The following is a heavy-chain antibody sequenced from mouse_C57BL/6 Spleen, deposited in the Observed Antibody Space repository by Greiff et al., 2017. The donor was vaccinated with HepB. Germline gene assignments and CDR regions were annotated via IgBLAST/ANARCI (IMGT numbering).Heavy chain of an antibody. CDR2: ISSGGSYT. CDR1: GFTFSSYG. Sequence: EVKLMESGGDLVKPGGSLKLSCAASGFTFSSYGMSWVRQTPDKRLEWVATISSGGSYTYYPDSVKGRFTISRDNAKNTLYLQMSSLKSEDTAMYYCARPGIYDGYNYFDYWGQGTTLTVSS. D-gene: IGHD2-3*01. J-gene: IGHJ2*01. CDR3: ARPGIYDGYNYFDY. V-gene: IGHV5-6*01.